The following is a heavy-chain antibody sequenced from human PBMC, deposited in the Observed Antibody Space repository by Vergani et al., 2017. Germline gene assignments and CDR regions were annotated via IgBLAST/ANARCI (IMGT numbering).Heavy chain of an antibody. CDR3: ARGRYYDSSGDSYLFDY. V-gene: IGHV4-61*02. D-gene: IGHD3-22*01. J-gene: IGHJ4*02. Sequence: QVQLQESGPGLVKPSQTLSLTCTVSGASINNDFYYWHWIRQPAGKGLEWIGRIYVSGITDYNSSLQSRVSMSVDTSKNQFSLKLSSVTAADTAVYYCARGRYYDSSGDSYLFDYWGQGTLVTVSS. CDR1: GASINNDFYY. CDR2: IYVSGIT.